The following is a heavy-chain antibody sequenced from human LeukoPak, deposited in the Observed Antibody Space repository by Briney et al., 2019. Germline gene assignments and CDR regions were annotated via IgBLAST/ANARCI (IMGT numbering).Heavy chain of an antibody. Sequence: SETLSLTCTVSGGSMGRGGYYWSWVRQPPGKGLEWIGDIYYTGSTYYNPSLKSRVTMSVDTSKNQFSLNLSSVTAADTAVYYCARVPTPYDTTGLLDPWGQGALVTVSS. D-gene: IGHD1-1*01. CDR2: IYYTGST. CDR1: GGSMGRGGYY. J-gene: IGHJ5*02. V-gene: IGHV4-31*03. CDR3: ARVPTPYDTTGLLDP.